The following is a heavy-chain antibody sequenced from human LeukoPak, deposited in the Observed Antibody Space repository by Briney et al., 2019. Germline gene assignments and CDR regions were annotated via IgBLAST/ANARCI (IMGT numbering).Heavy chain of an antibody. CDR1: GYPFISYG. CDR2: ISAYNGDT. V-gene: IGHV1-18*01. Sequence: GASVKVSCKASGYPFISYGINWVRQAPGQGLEWMGWISAYNGDTNYAQKLQGRVTMTTDTSTSTAYMEVRSLRSDDTAVYYCARGYSVYDSWFDPWGQGTLVTVSS. D-gene: IGHD5/OR15-5a*01. J-gene: IGHJ5*02. CDR3: ARGYSVYDSWFDP.